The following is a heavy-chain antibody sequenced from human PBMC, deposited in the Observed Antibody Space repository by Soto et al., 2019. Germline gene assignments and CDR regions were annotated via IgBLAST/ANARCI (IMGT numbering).Heavy chain of an antibody. J-gene: IGHJ4*02. CDR3: AKDVGIAVAPLEC. CDR1: VFTVSSYG. CDR2: ISYDGSNK. V-gene: IGHV3-30*18. D-gene: IGHD6-19*01. Sequence: PGRPRRLSCPASVFTVSSYGMHWVREAPGKGLEWVAVISYDGSNKYYADSVKGRFTISRDNSKNTLYLQMNSLRAEDTAVYYCAKDVGIAVAPLECWGQGTLVTVSS.